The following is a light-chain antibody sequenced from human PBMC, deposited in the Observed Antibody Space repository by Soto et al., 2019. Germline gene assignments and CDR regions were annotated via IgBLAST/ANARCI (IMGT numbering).Light chain of an antibody. CDR1: QSVSGN. V-gene: IGKV3-15*01. CDR3: QQYNNWPPYT. J-gene: IGKJ2*01. CDR2: AAS. Sequence: ETVMTQSPATLFVSPGERAILSCRAIQSVSGNLAWYQQKPGQAPRLLIYAASSRAAGIPPRFSGSGSGTEFTLTISSLQSEDFAVYYCQQYNNWPPYTFGQGTKLEIK.